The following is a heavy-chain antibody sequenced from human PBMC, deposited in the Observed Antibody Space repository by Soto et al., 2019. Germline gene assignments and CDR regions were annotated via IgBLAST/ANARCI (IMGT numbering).Heavy chain of an antibody. V-gene: IGHV3-9*01. CDR2: ISRMRDTV. Sequence: EVHLVESGGGLVLPGTSLRLSCGASGFTFDDYAIHWVRQAPGKGLEWVSGISRMRDTVVYADSVKGRFTISRDNAKNCVYLPMNTPRTEARPLFYCAKSLWRERPRGWSQVFDIWGRGTMVTVSS. D-gene: IGHD3-3*01. CDR3: AKSLWRERPRGWSQVFDI. J-gene: IGHJ3*02. CDR1: GFTFDDYA.